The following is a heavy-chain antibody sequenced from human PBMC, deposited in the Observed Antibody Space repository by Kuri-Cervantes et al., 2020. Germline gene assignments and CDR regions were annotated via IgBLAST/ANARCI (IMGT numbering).Heavy chain of an antibody. V-gene: IGHV3-9*01. J-gene: IGHJ5*02. D-gene: IGHD2-2*01. CDR3: ARARYSSTSCYVT. CDR2: ISWNSGSI. Sequence: GGSLRLSCAASGFTFDDYAMHWVRQAPGKGLEWVSGISWNSGSIGYADSVKGRFIISRDNSKNTLYLQMNSLRAEDTAVYYCARARYSSTSCYVTWGQGTLVTVSS. CDR1: GFTFDDYA.